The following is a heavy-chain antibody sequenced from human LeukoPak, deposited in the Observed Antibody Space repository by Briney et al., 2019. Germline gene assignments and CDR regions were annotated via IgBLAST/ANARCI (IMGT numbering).Heavy chain of an antibody. D-gene: IGHD3-22*01. J-gene: IGHJ4*02. Sequence: PGGSLRLSCAASGFTFSNYAMSWVRQAPGKGLEWVSAINDSGGSTYYADSVKGRFTISRDNSKNTLYLQMNSLRAEDTAVYYCAKTYDSSGYYYVPGDYFDYWGQGTLVTVSS. V-gene: IGHV3-23*01. CDR2: INDSGGST. CDR1: GFTFSNYA. CDR3: AKTYDSSGYYYVPGDYFDY.